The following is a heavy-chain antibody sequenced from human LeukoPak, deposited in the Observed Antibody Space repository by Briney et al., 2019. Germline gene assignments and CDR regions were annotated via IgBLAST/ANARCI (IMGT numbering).Heavy chain of an antibody. D-gene: IGHD3-3*01. V-gene: IGHV4-59*01. CDR1: GGSISSYY. CDR3: ARMSDFWSGYRSGYYFDY. J-gene: IGHJ4*02. CDR2: IYYSGST. Sequence: SETLSLTCTVSGGSISSYYWSWIRQPPGKGLEWIGYIYYSGSTNYNPSLKSRFTISVDTSKNQFSLKLSSVTAADTAVYYCARMSDFWSGYRSGYYFDYWGQGTLVTVSS.